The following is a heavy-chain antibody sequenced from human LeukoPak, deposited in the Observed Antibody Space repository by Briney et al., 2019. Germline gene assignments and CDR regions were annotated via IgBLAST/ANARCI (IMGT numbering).Heavy chain of an antibody. D-gene: IGHD3-22*01. V-gene: IGHV3-21*01. Sequence: GGSLRLSCAASGFVFSSYSFNWVRQAPGKGLEWVASVERWSNYIYYADSVRGRFTISRDNAKNSVLLQMNRLNAEDMAMYYCVRLRRNSDSSGYFYYYDNWGQGTLVTASS. CDR2: VERWSNYI. CDR3: VRLRRNSDSSGYFYYYDN. J-gene: IGHJ4*02. CDR1: GFVFSSYS.